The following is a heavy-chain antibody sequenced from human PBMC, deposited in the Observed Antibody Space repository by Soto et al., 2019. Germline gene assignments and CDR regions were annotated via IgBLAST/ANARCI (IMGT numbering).Heavy chain of an antibody. CDR2: INPSGGST. J-gene: IGHJ6*02. Sequence: ASEKVSCKASGYTFTSYYMHWVRQAPGQGLEWMGIINPSGGSTSYAQKFQGRVTMTRDTSTSTVYMELSRLRSDDTAVYYCARDGYYYYYGMDVWGQGTTVTVS. CDR3: ARDGYYYYYGMDV. V-gene: IGHV1-46*01. CDR1: GYTFTSYY.